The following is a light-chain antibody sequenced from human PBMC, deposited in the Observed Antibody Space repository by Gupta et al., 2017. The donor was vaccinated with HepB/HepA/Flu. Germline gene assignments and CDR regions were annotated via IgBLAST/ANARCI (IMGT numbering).Light chain of an antibody. J-gene: IGKJ1*01. V-gene: IGKV2-28*01. CDR1: QSLLHSTGDNF. CDR3: KQGLQTPRT. CDR2: LGF. Sequence: DIVMTQSPLSLPVTPGEPASISCRSSQSLLHSTGDNFLDWYLQKPGQSPQLLIYLGFNRVSGVPDRFSGSGSGTDFTLKISRVEAEDVGVYYCKQGLQTPRTFGQGTKVEIK.